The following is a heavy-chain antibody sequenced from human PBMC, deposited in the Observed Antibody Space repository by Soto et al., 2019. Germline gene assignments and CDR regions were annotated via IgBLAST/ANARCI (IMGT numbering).Heavy chain of an antibody. D-gene: IGHD1-1*01. CDR3: ARAGQTGVFPDY. V-gene: IGHV4-59*01. CDR1: GGSISSYY. CDR2: IYYSGST. Sequence: SETLSLTCTVSGGSISSYYWSWIRQPPGKGLEWIGYIYYSGSTNYNPSLKSRVTISVDTSKNQFSLKLSSVTAADTAVYYCARAGQTGVFPDYWGQGTLVTVSS. J-gene: IGHJ4*02.